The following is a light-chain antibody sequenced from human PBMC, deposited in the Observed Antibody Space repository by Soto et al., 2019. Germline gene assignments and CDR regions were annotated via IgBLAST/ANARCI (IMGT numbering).Light chain of an antibody. V-gene: IGLV6-57*04. CDR1: RGSIASNY. CDR3: QSYDSSTHVV. J-gene: IGLJ2*01. CDR2: EDN. Sequence: NFMLTQPNSVSESPGKTVTISCTRSRGSIASNYVEWYQQRPDSAPTTVIYEDNQRPSGVPDRFSGSIDSSSNSASLTIAGLKTEDEADYYCQSYDSSTHVVFGGGTKLTVL.